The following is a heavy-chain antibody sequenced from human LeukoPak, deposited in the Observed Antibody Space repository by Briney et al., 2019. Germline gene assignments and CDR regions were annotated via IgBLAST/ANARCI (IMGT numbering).Heavy chain of an antibody. V-gene: IGHV3-11*04. CDR3: AREGPAAGCLDAFDI. CDR2: ISSSGSTI. D-gene: IGHD6-13*01. Sequence: GGSLRLSCAASGFTFSDYYMSWIRQAPGKGLEWASYISSSGSTIYYADSVKGRFTISRDNAKNSLYLQMNSLRAEDTAVYYCAREGPAAGCLDAFDIWGQGTMVTVSS. J-gene: IGHJ3*02. CDR1: GFTFSDYY.